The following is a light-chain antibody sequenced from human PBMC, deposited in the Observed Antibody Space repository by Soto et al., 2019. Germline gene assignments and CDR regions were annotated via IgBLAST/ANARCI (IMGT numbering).Light chain of an antibody. CDR2: DAS. J-gene: IGKJ4*01. V-gene: IGKV1-33*01. CDR1: QDVINY. Sequence: DITLTQSPSSLSASVGDRVSITCQASQDVINYLNWYQQKPGKAPKLLISDASNLETGVQSRFTGSGSGTHFTLTITNLQPEDFATYFCQQYDDLPLTFGGGTHVE. CDR3: QQYDDLPLT.